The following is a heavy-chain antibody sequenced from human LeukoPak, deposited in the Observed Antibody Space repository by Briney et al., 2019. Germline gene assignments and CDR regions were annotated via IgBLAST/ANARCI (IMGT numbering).Heavy chain of an antibody. J-gene: IGHJ4*02. V-gene: IGHV4-39*01. D-gene: IGHD3-10*01. CDR2: IYYSGST. CDR1: GGSISSSNY. CDR3: ASHMVRGVPIDY. Sequence: PSETLSLTCTVSGGSISSSNYWGWIRQPPGKGLEWIGSIYYSGSTYYNPSLKSRVTISVDTSKNQFSLKLSSVTAADTAVYYCASHMVRGVPIDYWGQGTLVTVSS.